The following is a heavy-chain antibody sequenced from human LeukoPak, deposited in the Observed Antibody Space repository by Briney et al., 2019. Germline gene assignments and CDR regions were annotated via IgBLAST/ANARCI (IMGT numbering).Heavy chain of an antibody. CDR2: IYYRGST. CDR1: GDSISSSSYD. CDR3: ARAFVRGVSSYYFYMDV. D-gene: IGHD3-10*01. V-gene: IGHV4-39*07. J-gene: IGHJ6*03. Sequence: SETLSLTCTVSGDSISSSSYDWGWIRQPPGKGLEWIVSIYYRGSTYYNPSLKSRLTMSVDSSKNQFSLTLSSVTAADTAVYYCARAFVRGVSSYYFYMDVWGKGATVTISS.